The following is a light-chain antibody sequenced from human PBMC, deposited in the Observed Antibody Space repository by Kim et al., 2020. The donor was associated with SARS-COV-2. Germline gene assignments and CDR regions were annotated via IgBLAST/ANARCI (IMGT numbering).Light chain of an antibody. Sequence: LSPGERATRSCRASQSVNSYLAWYQHKPGQPPRLLIYDASIRAIGIPARFSGSGSGTDFTLTISSLEPEDIAVYYCQQRNNWPLLTFGGGTKLEI. CDR3: QQRNNWPLLT. V-gene: IGKV3-11*01. CDR2: DAS. CDR1: QSVNSY. J-gene: IGKJ4*01.